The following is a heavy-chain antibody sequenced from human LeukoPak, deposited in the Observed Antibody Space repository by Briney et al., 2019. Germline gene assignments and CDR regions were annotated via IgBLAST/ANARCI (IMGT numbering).Heavy chain of an antibody. CDR2: IRDDGSNK. CDR1: GFRISIYD. D-gene: IGHD2-15*01. V-gene: IGHV3-30*02. Sequence: GGSLRLSCAASGFRISIYDIHWVRQAPGKGLEWVAFIRDDGSNKYYADSVKGRFTISRDNSKNTLYLQMNSLRAEDTAVYYCARGGLFKYFFDYWGQGTPVTVSS. CDR3: ARGGLFKYFFDY. J-gene: IGHJ4*02.